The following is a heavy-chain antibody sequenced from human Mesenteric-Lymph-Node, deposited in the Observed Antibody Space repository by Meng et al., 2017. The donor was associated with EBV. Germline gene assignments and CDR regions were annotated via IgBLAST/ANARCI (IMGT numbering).Heavy chain of an antibody. CDR1: VGPICNRIYF. D-gene: IGHD4-17*01. CDR3: ARVVLAATVYFFDY. J-gene: IGHJ4*02. V-gene: IGHV4-39*01. Sequence: VPGLVNPLEPLSPTCCFSVGPICNRIYFWGESRQPPGKGMEWIGRIYYSGSTYYNPSLKSRVTMSVDTSKNQFSLKLSSVTAADTAVYYCARVVLAATVYFFDYWGQGTLVTVSS. CDR2: IYYSGST.